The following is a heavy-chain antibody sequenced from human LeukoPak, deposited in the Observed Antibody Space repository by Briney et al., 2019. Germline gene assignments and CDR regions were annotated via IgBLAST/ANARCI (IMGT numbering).Heavy chain of an antibody. CDR2: ISSSGSTI. CDR3: ARASSYGPGDFDY. V-gene: IGHV3-48*03. Sequence: GGSLRLSCAASGFTFSSYEMNWVRQAPGKGLEWVSYISSSGSTIYYADSVKGRFTISRDNAKNSLYLQMNSLRAEDTAVYYCARASSYGPGDFDYWGQGTLVTVSS. CDR1: GFTFSSYE. D-gene: IGHD3-10*01. J-gene: IGHJ4*02.